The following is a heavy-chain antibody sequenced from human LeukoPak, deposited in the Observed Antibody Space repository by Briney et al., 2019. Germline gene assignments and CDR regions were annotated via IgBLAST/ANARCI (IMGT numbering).Heavy chain of an antibody. J-gene: IGHJ3*02. CDR1: GYTFTSYY. CDR3: ASRSLGAFDI. Sequence: ASVKVSCKASGYTFTSYYMHWVRQAPGQGLEWMGWMNPNSGNTGYAQKFQGRVTITRNTSISTAYMELSSLRSEDTAVYYCASRSLGAFDIWGQGTMVTVSS. V-gene: IGHV1-8*03. CDR2: MNPNSGNT.